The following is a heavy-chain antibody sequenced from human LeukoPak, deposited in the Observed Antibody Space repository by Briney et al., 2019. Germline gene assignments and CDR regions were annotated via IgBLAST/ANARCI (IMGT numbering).Heavy chain of an antibody. CDR1: GYSISSGYY. CDR3: ARQVVGIGP. CDR2: IYYSGST. Sequence: PSETLSLTCTVSGYSISSGYYWGWIRQPPGKGLEWIGSIYYSGSTYYNPSLKSRVTISVDTSKNQFSLKLSSVTAADTAVYYCARQVVGIGPWGQGTLVTVSS. V-gene: IGHV4-38-2*02. J-gene: IGHJ5*02. D-gene: IGHD2-15*01.